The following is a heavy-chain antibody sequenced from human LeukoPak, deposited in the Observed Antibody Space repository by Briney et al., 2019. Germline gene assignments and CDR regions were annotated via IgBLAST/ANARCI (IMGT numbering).Heavy chain of an antibody. CDR3: ARDVLRAFDI. D-gene: IGHD3-10*01. CDR1: GGSFSGYY. J-gene: IGHJ3*02. Sequence: SETLSLTCAVYGGSFSGYYWSWIRQPPGKGLEWIGEINHSGSTNYNPSLKSRVTISVDTSKNRFSLKLSSVTAADTAVYYCARDVLRAFDIWGQGTMVTVSS. V-gene: IGHV4-34*01. CDR2: INHSGST.